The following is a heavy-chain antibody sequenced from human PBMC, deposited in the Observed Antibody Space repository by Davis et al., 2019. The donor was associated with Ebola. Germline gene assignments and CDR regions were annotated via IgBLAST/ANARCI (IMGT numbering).Heavy chain of an antibody. CDR3: ASLEMATITSYYGMDV. V-gene: IGHV1-69*04. D-gene: IGHD5-24*01. CDR1: GGTFSSYA. Sequence: SVTVSCKASGGTFSSYAISWVRQAPGQGLEWMGRIIPILGIANYAQKFQGRVTITADKSTSTAYMELSSLRSEDTAVYYCASLEMATITSYYGMDVWGQGTTVTVSS. CDR2: IIPILGIA. J-gene: IGHJ6*02.